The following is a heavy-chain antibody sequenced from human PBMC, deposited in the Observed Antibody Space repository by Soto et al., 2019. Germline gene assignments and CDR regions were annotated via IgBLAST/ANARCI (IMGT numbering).Heavy chain of an antibody. CDR3: AREEADRHTHNWFDR. CDR2: INYNGNT. Sequence: SETLSLTCTVSGDSVRSGGYYWTWIRQPPGKGLEWLGYINYNGNTNYNASLRGRVTISLDKSKNQFSLKLASLTAADTAVYYCAREEADRHTHNWFDRWGQGTQVTVSS. J-gene: IGHJ5*02. V-gene: IGHV4-61*08. CDR1: GDSVRSGGYY.